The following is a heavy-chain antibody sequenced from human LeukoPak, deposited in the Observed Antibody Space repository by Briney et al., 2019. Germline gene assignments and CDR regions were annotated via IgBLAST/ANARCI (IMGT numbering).Heavy chain of an antibody. CDR1: AFTFSSYA. CDR2: ISYSGGST. V-gene: IGHV3-23*01. J-gene: IGHJ5*02. Sequence: PGGSLRLSCAASAFTFSSYAMSWVRQAPGKGLEWVSSISYSGGSTYYADSVKGRFTMSRDNSKNTLYLQMSSLRAEDTAIYYCAKDRGNYGDYVGWFDLWGQGTLVTVSS. CDR3: AKDRGNYGDYVGWFDL. D-gene: IGHD4-17*01.